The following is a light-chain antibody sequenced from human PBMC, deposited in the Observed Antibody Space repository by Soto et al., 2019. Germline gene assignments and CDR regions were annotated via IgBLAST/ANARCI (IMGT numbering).Light chain of an antibody. J-gene: IGLJ1*01. CDR2: GVT. Sequence: QSVLTQPTSVSGSPGQSITISCTGNHNDIGAYDYVSWYQQHPGRAPRLLIHGVTTRPSGISDRFSASKSCLTASLTISGLQPEDEADYYCSSFTSNRIYVFGPGTKVTVL. CDR3: SSFTSNRIYV. V-gene: IGLV2-14*03. CDR1: HNDIGAYDY.